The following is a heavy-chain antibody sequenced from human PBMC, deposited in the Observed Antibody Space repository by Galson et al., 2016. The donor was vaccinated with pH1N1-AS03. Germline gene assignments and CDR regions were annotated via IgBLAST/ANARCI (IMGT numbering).Heavy chain of an antibody. CDR3: ARDPRGPCSSATCPTTYYFGMDV. CDR2: INPTSGVT. V-gene: IGHV1-2*04. D-gene: IGHD1-26*01. CDR1: GYIFTGFY. J-gene: IGHJ6*02. Sequence: SVKVSCKASGYIFTGFYVHWVRQAPGQGPEWMGWINPTSGVTNYAQKFQAWVTMTGDTSISTAYMELYGLKSDDTAVYYCARDPRGPCSSATCPTTYYFGMDVWGQGTTVIVSS.